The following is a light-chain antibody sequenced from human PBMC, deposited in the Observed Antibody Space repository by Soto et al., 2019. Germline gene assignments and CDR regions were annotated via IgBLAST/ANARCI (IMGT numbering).Light chain of an antibody. CDR3: QERSRWPRAT. Sequence: IVMTQSPATLSVSPGERATLSCRASQSINTNLAWYQHQPGQAPRVLIYGASTRATGLPARFSGSGSGTEFTLTISSLQSEDFAVYYCQERSRWPRATFGGGTKVDI. CDR2: GAS. CDR1: QSINTN. J-gene: IGKJ4*01. V-gene: IGKV3-15*01.